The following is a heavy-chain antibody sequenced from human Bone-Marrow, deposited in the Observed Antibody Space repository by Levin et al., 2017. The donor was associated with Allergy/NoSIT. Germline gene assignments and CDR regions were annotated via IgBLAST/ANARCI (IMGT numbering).Heavy chain of an antibody. CDR2: IKEDGSAK. V-gene: IGHV3-7*01. J-gene: IGHJ3*02. CDR3: ARLGSAWYGEAFDM. CDR1: GFTFSEHW. Sequence: PGGSLRLSCVASGFTFSEHWMSWVRQAPGKGLEWVASIKEDGSAKYYVESLKGRLTISRDNAKKSVSLQVNSLRVEDTALYYCARLGSAWYGEAFDMWGQGTTVTVSS. D-gene: IGHD6-19*01.